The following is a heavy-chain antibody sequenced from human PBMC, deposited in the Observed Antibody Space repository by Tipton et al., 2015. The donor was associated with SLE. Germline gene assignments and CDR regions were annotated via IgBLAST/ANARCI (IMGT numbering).Heavy chain of an antibody. D-gene: IGHD4-11*01. V-gene: IGHV4-31*03. CDR3: AREFLNPVTTVHYYFDL. CDR2: IYYSGST. CDR1: GGPIISGGYY. J-gene: IGHJ2*01. Sequence: TLSLTCTVSGGPIISGGYYWNWIRQHPEKGLEWIGYIYYSGSTYYNPSLKSRVSMSVDTSKKQFSLNLSSVTAADTAVYYCAREFLNPVTTVHYYFDLWGRGTLVTVSS.